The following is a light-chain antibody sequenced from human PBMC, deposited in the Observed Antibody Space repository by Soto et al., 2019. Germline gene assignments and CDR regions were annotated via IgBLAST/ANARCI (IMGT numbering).Light chain of an antibody. J-gene: IGKJ1*01. Sequence: LQITKSPSTLSGSVGDRVTVTCRASQSINNWLAWYQLKPGKAPKLLIYEASSLESGVPSRFSGTGSGTEFTLIISSLQPDDFATYYCQQYNSCSRWTFGQGTKVDIK. V-gene: IGKV1-5*03. CDR1: QSINNW. CDR3: QQYNSCSRWT. CDR2: EAS.